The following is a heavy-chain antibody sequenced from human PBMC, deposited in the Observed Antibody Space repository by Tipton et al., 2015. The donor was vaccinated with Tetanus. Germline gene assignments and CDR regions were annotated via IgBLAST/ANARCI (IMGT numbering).Heavy chain of an antibody. CDR3: AASAVRWFDP. D-gene: IGHD6-13*01. CDR1: GGYFRDYF. CDR2: VNYAGST. J-gene: IGHJ5*02. Sequence: TLSLTCAVHGGYFRDYFWSWLRQSPGKGLEWIGEVNYAGSTNYNPSLKSRVSMSVDVSKKQLSLKLTSVTAADTAVYYCAASAVRWFDPWGQGTLVTVSS. V-gene: IGHV4-34*07.